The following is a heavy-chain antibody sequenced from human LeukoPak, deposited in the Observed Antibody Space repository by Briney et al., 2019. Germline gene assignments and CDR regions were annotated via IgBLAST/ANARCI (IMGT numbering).Heavy chain of an antibody. J-gene: IGHJ4*02. V-gene: IGHV3-20*04. CDR3: ARAYSYVSGTYSTFDY. CDR1: GFNFDAYG. CDR2: INWKSGRT. Sequence: TGGSLRLSCAASGFNFDAYGMNLVRQAPGKGLEWVSIINWKSGRTGYADSVKGRFTISRDNAKNSFYLQMNSLKDEDTAFYYCARAYSYVSGTYSTFDYWGQGTLVTVSS. D-gene: IGHD3-10*01.